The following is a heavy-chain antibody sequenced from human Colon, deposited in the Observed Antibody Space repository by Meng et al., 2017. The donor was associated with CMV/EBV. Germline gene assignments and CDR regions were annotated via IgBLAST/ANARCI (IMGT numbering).Heavy chain of an antibody. CDR1: GVTFHKYS. D-gene: IGHD3-9*01. Sequence: SGVTFHKYSMHWVRQAPGKGLEWVSLISWDGSSTYYADSVKGRFTISRDNSKKSLYLQMNSLRTEDTALYYCAKQTEEYDILTGLHSWGQGTQVTVSS. V-gene: IGHV3-43*01. CDR3: AKQTEEYDILTGLHS. CDR2: ISWDGSST. J-gene: IGHJ4*02.